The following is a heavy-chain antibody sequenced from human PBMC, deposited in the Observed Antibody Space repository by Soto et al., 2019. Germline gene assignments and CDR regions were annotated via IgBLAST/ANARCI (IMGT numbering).Heavy chain of an antibody. V-gene: IGHV1-18*01. CDR1: GYTFTSYG. CDR2: ISAYNGNT. D-gene: IGHD2-2*01. CDR3: ARVRSYCSSTSCYHIWFDP. J-gene: IGHJ5*02. Sequence: ASVKVSCKASGYTFTSYGISWVRQAPGQGLEWMGWISAYNGNTNYAQKLQGRATMTTDTSTSTAYMELRSLRSDDTAVYYCARVRSYCSSTSCYHIWFDPWGQGTLVTVSS.